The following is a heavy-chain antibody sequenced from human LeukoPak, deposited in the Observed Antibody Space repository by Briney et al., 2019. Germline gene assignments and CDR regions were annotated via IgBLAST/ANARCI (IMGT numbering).Heavy chain of an antibody. D-gene: IGHD1-1*01. Sequence: PGGSLRLSCGASGFRLGSYSMDWVRQAPGKGLEWVSHINSGSYTIYYADSVKGRFTISRDNAGNSLYLQMSSLRDEDTAVYYCARVLLERPGIDSFDMWGQGTMVTVSS. CDR1: GFRLGSYS. J-gene: IGHJ3*02. CDR2: INSGSYTI. CDR3: ARVLLERPGIDSFDM. V-gene: IGHV3-48*02.